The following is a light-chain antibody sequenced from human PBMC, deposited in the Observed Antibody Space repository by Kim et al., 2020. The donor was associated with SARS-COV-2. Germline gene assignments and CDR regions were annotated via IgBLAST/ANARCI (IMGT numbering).Light chain of an antibody. CDR2: KAS. V-gene: IGKV1-5*03. CDR1: QTISVW. Sequence: DIQMTQSPSTLSGSVGDKVTITCRASQTISVWLAWYQQKAGKAPKLLIYKASSLESGVPSRFSGSGSGTDFILTIDSLQPDDFGTYYCQQYSAYPRTFGQGTKVEIK. J-gene: IGKJ1*01. CDR3: QQYSAYPRT.